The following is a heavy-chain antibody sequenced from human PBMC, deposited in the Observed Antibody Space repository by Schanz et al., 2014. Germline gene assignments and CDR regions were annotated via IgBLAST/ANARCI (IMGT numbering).Heavy chain of an antibody. J-gene: IGHJ4*02. CDR2: ISVYNHNK. D-gene: IGHD3-3*01. CDR1: GYIFINSG. CDR3: ARSAGRDFWSGYYTRFDY. Sequence: QIQLVQSGPEVKKPGATVKVSCKASGYIFINSGISWVRQAPGQGLEWMGWISVYNHNKEYDQKFQGRVTMTTDTSTRTADMALTDLRSDDTAVYYCARSAGRDFWSGYYTRFDYWGQGTLVTVSS. V-gene: IGHV1-18*01.